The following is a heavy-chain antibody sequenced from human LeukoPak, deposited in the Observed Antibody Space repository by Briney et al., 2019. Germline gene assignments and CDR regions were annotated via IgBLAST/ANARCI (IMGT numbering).Heavy chain of an antibody. V-gene: IGHV3-23*01. CDR2: ISGSGGST. CDR3: ARANVYYDILTGYYGHAFDI. D-gene: IGHD3-9*01. CDR1: GFTFSSYA. Sequence: PGGSLRLSCAASGFTFSSYAMSWVRQAPGKGLEWVSAISGSGGSTYYADSVKGRFTISRDNSKNTLYLQMNSLRAEDTAVYYCARANVYYDILTGYYGHAFDIWGQGTMVTVSS. J-gene: IGHJ3*02.